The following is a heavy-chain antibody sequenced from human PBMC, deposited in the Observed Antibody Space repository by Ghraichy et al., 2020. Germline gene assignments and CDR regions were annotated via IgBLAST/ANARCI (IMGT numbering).Heavy chain of an antibody. V-gene: IGHV3-11*01. Sequence: LSLTCAASGFTFSDYYMSWIRQAPGKGLEWVSYISSSGSTIYYADSVKGRFTISRDNAKNSLYLQMNSLRAEDTAVYYCARDDYYGSGSYDPSYYYGMDVWGQGTTVTVSS. CDR1: GFTFSDYY. CDR2: ISSSGSTI. D-gene: IGHD3-10*01. CDR3: ARDDYYGSGSYDPSYYYGMDV. J-gene: IGHJ6*02.